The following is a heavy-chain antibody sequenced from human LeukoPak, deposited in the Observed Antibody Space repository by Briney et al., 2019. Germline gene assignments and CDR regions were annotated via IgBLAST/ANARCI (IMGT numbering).Heavy chain of an antibody. CDR3: ARDRGSSWYNNWFDP. CDR2: ISSSSSTI. CDR1: GFTFSSYS. D-gene: IGHD6-13*01. V-gene: IGHV3-48*04. J-gene: IGHJ5*02. Sequence: PGGSLRLSCAASGFTFSSYSMNWVRQAPGKGLEWVSYISSSSSTIYYADSVKGRFTISRDNAKNSLYLQMNSLRAEDTAVYYCARDRGSSWYNNWFDPWGQGTLVTVSS.